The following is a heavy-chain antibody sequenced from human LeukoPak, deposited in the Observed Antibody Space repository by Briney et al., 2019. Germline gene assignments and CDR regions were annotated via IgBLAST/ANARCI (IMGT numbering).Heavy chain of an antibody. Sequence: ASVKVSCKASGYTFTSYDINWVRQATGQGLEWMGWMNPNSGNTGYAQKFQGRVTITRNTSISTAYMELSSLRSEDTAVYYCARADYSGYDYGDYYXYMDVWXXXTTVTVS. J-gene: IGHJ6*03. CDR1: GYTFTSYD. CDR2: MNPNSGNT. CDR3: ARADYSGYDYGDYYXYMDV. V-gene: IGHV1-8*03. D-gene: IGHD5-12*01.